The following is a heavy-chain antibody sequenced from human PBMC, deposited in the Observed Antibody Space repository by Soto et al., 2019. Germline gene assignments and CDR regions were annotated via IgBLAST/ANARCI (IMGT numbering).Heavy chain of an antibody. CDR2: IKSKALGGTT. Sequence: GGLVTRSCGGSGFPLSNGWMNWVRHVPGKGLEWVGRIKSKALGGTTDFAAPVRGRFAITRDDSRNVAYMQMNSLYTEDTGVYYCTTDSYSTMIEVRFDYWGHGTLVTAPQ. J-gene: IGHJ4*01. V-gene: IGHV3-15*07. CDR3: TTDSYSTMIEVRFDY. CDR1: GFPLSNGW. D-gene: IGHD3-22*01.